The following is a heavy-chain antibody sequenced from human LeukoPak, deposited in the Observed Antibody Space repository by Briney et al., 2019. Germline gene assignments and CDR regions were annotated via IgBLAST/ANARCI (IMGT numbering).Heavy chain of an antibody. Sequence: GGSLRLSCAASGSTFSTYWMTWVRQAPRKGLEWVANINQDGSGKYYVDSVRGRFTISRDNAKNSLYLQMNGLRVEDTAMYYCVRDFSLTRLERPFDYWGQGTLVIVSS. V-gene: IGHV3-7*01. J-gene: IGHJ4*02. CDR3: VRDFSLTRLERPFDY. D-gene: IGHD1-1*01. CDR2: INQDGSGK. CDR1: GSTFSTYW.